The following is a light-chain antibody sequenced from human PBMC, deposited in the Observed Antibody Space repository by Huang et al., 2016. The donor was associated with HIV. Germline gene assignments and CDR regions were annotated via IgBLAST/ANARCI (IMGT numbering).Light chain of an antibody. CDR3: QQSFSMSYT. CDR1: QGIGSY. J-gene: IGKJ2*01. V-gene: IGKV1-39*01. Sequence: DIQMTQSPSSLSASVGARVTITCRASQGIGSYLNWYQQNPGKAPKLLIYAASSLQSGVPSRFSGSGSGTDFPLTISSLQPEDIATYYCQQSFSMSYTFGRGTKLEIK. CDR2: AAS.